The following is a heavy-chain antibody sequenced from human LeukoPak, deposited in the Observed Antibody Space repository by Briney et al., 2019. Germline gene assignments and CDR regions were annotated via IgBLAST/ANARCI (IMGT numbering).Heavy chain of an antibody. D-gene: IGHD3-22*01. CDR2: MNPNSGNT. Sequence: ASVKVSCKASGYTFTSYDINWVRQATGQGLEWMGWMNPNSGNTGYAQKFQGRVTMTRNTSISTAYMELSSLRSEDTAVYYCARGKPDYYDSRGYQLWDDYWGQGTLVTVSS. V-gene: IGHV1-8*01. CDR3: ARGKPDYYDSRGYQLWDDY. J-gene: IGHJ4*02. CDR1: GYTFTSYD.